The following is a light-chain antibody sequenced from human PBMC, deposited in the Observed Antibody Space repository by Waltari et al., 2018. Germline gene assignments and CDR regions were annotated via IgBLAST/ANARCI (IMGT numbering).Light chain of an antibody. Sequence: QSLLTQSPSASGTPGQRVTISCSGSSPNIGRNTVTWYKQVPGTAPKLLISTNNQRPSGVPDRFSGSKSGTSASLAISGLQSEDEADYFCAAWDDSLNGWVFGGGTKLSVL. V-gene: IGLV1-44*01. CDR2: TNN. CDR1: SPNIGRNT. CDR3: AAWDDSLNGWV. J-gene: IGLJ3*02.